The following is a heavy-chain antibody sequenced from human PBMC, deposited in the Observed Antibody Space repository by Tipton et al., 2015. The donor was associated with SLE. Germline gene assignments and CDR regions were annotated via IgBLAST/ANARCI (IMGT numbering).Heavy chain of an antibody. Sequence: TLSLTCSVSGGSISSSGYYWGWIRQPPGKGLGWIGTIYHSGATFCNPSLESRVTISVDTSKNQFSLRLTSVTAADTAVYYCAVGYCESTSCQREYYHHWGQGTLVTVSS. D-gene: IGHD2-2*01. CDR1: GGSISSSGYY. V-gene: IGHV4-39*07. CDR2: IYHSGAT. CDR3: AVGYCESTSCQREYYHH. J-gene: IGHJ1*01.